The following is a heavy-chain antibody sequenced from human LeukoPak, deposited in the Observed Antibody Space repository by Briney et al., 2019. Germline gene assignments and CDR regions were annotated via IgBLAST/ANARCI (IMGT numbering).Heavy chain of an antibody. CDR2: ISGSGGST. J-gene: IGHJ4*02. CDR3: AKGSGYYPEGSDY. CDR1: GFTFSNYA. D-gene: IGHD3-22*01. V-gene: IGHV3-23*01. Sequence: GGSLRLSCAASGFTFSNYAMSWVRQAPGKGLEWVSGISGSGGSTYYADSVKGRLTISRDNSKNTPYLQMNSLRAEDTAVYYCAKGSGYYPEGSDYWGQGTLVTVSS.